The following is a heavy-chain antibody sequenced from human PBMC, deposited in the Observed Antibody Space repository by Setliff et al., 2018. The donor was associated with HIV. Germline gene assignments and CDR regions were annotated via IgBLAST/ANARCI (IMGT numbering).Heavy chain of an antibody. CDR1: GFTFSSYS. D-gene: IGHD6-19*01. Sequence: GGSLRLSCAASGFTFSSYSMNWVRQAPGKGLEWVSFISGSGGAIHYADSVKGRFTISRDNSKNTVHLQMNSLRAEDTAVYYCANDQWDCWGQGTLVTVSS. V-gene: IGHV3-48*01. J-gene: IGHJ4*02. CDR2: ISGSGGAI. CDR3: ANDQWDC.